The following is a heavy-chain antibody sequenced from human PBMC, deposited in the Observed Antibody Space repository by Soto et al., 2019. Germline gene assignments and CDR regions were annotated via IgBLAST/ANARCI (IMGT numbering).Heavy chain of an antibody. J-gene: IGHJ4*02. D-gene: IGHD2-2*01. V-gene: IGHV1-3*01. Sequence: QVQLVQSGAEVKKPGASVKVSCKASGYTFTNYAMHWVRQAPGQRLEWMGWIIAGNGNTKYSQKFRGRVTITRDTSASTAYMELRSLRSADTAVYYCAREGYCSSTSCFDYWGQGTLVTVSS. CDR2: IIAGNGNT. CDR1: GYTFTNYA. CDR3: AREGYCSSTSCFDY.